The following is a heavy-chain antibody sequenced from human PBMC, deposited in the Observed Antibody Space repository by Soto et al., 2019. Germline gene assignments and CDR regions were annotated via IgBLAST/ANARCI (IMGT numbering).Heavy chain of an antibody. Sequence: QVQLQESGPGLVKPSETLSLTCTVSGGSVSSGRYYWSWIRQPPGKGLEWIGYIYYSGSTNYNPSLKSRVTTSVATSTNQFSLRLNSVTAADTAVYYCASYSSGWYDVSYGGQGTRVTVSS. V-gene: IGHV4-61*01. CDR1: GGSVSSGRYY. CDR2: IYYSGST. J-gene: IGHJ4*02. D-gene: IGHD6-19*01. CDR3: ASYSSGWYDVSY.